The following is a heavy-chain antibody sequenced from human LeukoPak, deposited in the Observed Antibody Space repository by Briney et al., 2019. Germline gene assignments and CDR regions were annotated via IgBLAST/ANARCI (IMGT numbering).Heavy chain of an antibody. V-gene: IGHV3-7*05. CDR2: INQDGSEK. CDR1: GFTFSSHW. J-gene: IGHJ4*02. CDR3: ARDATPDGIIFDY. D-gene: IGHD3-16*01. Sequence: GALRLSCAASGFTFSSHWMNWVRQAPGKGLEWVANINQDGSEKYYVDSVKGRFTISRDNAKNSLYLQMNSLRAEDTAVYYCARDATPDGIIFDYWGQGTLVTVSS.